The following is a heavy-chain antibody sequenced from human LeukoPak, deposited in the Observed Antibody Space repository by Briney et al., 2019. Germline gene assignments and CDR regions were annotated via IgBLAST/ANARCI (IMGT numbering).Heavy chain of an antibody. CDR2: ISSSSSYI. Sequence: GGSLRLSCAASGFTFSSYSMNWVRQAPGKGLEWVSSISSSSSYIYYADSVKGRFTISRDNSKNTLYLQMNSLRAEDTAVYYCAKDREYYDFWSGYSDAFDIWGQGTMVTVSS. D-gene: IGHD3-3*01. V-gene: IGHV3-21*04. CDR1: GFTFSSYS. J-gene: IGHJ3*02. CDR3: AKDREYYDFWSGYSDAFDI.